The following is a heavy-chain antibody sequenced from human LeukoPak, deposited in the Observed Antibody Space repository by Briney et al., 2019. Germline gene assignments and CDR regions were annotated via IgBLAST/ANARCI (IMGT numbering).Heavy chain of an antibody. Sequence: GGSLRLSCAASGFTFSSYWMHWVRQAPGKGLVWVSRINSDGSSTSYADSVKGRFTISRDNSKNTLYLQMNSLRAEDTAVYYCAKWAVSGRGFDYWGQGTLVTVSS. J-gene: IGHJ4*02. CDR2: INSDGSST. D-gene: IGHD6-19*01. V-gene: IGHV3-74*01. CDR3: AKWAVSGRGFDY. CDR1: GFTFSSYW.